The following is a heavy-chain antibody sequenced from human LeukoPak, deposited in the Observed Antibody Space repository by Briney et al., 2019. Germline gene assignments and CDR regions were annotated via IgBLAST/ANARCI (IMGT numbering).Heavy chain of an antibody. J-gene: IGHJ5*02. CDR1: GFTFSSYA. V-gene: IGHV3-23*01. D-gene: IGHD3-10*01. Sequence: PGGSLRLPCAASGFTFSSYAMSWVRQPPGKALEWVSAISGSGGSTYYADSVKGRFTISRDNSKNTLYLQMNSLRAEDTAVYYCASSTYYYGSGSYYNPNWFDPWGQGTLVTVSS. CDR3: ASSTYYYGSGSYYNPNWFDP. CDR2: ISGSGGST.